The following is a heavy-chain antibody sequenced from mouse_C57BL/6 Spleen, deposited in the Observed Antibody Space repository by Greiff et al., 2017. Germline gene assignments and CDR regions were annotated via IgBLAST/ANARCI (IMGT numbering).Heavy chain of an antibody. Sequence: QVQLQQPGTELVKPGASVKLSCKASGYTFTSYWMHWVKQRPGQGLEWIGNINPSNGGTNYNEKFKSKATLTVDKSSSTAYMQLNSLTSEDSAVYCCARERTGTWDFDYWGQGTTLTVSS. D-gene: IGHD4-1*01. J-gene: IGHJ2*01. CDR1: GYTFTSYW. CDR2: INPSNGGT. V-gene: IGHV1-53*01. CDR3: ARERTGTWDFDY.